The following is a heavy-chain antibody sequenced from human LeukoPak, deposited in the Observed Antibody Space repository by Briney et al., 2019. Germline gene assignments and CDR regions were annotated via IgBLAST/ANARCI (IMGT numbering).Heavy chain of an antibody. Sequence: GGSLRLSCAASGFTVSSNYMSWVRQAPGKGLEWVSVIYSGGSTYYADSVKGRFTISRDNSKNTLYLQMNSLRAEDTAVYYCARDLRIRKGSSGWFDAFDTGGQGTMVTVS. CDR1: GFTVSSNY. D-gene: IGHD6-19*01. J-gene: IGHJ3*02. CDR3: ARDLRIRKGSSGWFDAFDT. V-gene: IGHV3-66*01. CDR2: IYSGGST.